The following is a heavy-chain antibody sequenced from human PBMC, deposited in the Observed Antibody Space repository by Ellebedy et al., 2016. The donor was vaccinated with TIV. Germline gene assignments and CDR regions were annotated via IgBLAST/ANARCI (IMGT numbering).Heavy chain of an antibody. CDR2: INPSGGST. V-gene: IGHV1-46*01. D-gene: IGHD3-3*01. CDR3: AIDLDLRSAFDI. Sequence: ASVTVSCXASGYTFTSYYMHWVRQAPGQGLEWMGIINPSGGSTSYAQKFQGRVTMTRDTSTSTVYMELSSLRSEDTAVYYCAIDLDLRSAFDIWGQGTMVTVSS. J-gene: IGHJ3*02. CDR1: GYTFTSYY.